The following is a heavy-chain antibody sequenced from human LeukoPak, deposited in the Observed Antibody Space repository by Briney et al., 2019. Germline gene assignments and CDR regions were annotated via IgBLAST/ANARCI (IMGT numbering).Heavy chain of an antibody. D-gene: IGHD2-2*01. V-gene: IGHV3-23*01. J-gene: IGHJ4*02. Sequence: GGSLTLSCAASGFTFSNYAMSWVRQAPGKGLEWVSGISGGGGSTYYADSVKGRFTISRDNSKNTLDLQMNSLRAGDTAIYYCAKGISTPDYWGQGTLVTVSS. CDR2: ISGGGGST. CDR1: GFTFSNYA. CDR3: AKGISTPDY.